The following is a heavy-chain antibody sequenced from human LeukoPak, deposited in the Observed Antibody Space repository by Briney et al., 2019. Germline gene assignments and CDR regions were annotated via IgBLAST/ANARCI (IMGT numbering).Heavy chain of an antibody. CDR2: IYHSGST. CDR3: AREGVGDYVWGSYLNWFDP. J-gene: IGHJ5*02. D-gene: IGHD3-16*02. V-gene: IGHV4-38-2*02. Sequence: PSETLSLTCTVSGYSISSGYYWGWIRQPPGKGLEWIRSIYHSGSTYYNPSLESRVTISVDTSKNQFSLKLSSVTAADTAVYYCAREGVGDYVWGSYLNWFDPWGQGTLVTVSS. CDR1: GYSISSGYY.